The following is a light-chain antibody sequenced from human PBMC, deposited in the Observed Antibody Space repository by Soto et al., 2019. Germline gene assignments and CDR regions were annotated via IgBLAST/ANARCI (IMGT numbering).Light chain of an antibody. J-gene: IGLJ1*01. CDR2: EVS. V-gene: IGLV2-14*01. CDR3: STYTDKTYI. Sequence: QSVLTQPASVTGTPGQSITISCTTSSIDVDAYKYISWYRQHPGEAPKIIIYEVSNRPSGISNRFSGSKSGNTASLTISGLQTEDEAEYFCSTYTDKTYIFGSGTKV. CDR1: SIDVDAYKY.